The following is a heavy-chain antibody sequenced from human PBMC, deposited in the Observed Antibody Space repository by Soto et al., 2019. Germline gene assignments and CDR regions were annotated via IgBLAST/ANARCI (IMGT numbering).Heavy chain of an antibody. CDR1: GFTFRNYG. D-gene: IGHD6-19*01. CDR3: AKEVEVAGDLDY. Sequence: QVRLVESGGGVVQPGRSLRLSCVASGFTFRNYGIHWVGQSPGNGLQWVAVVSSDGYTTYYADSVKGRFTISRDNSKNTLYLQMDSLRPEDTAVYYCAKEVEVAGDLDYWGHGTLVIVSS. CDR2: VSSDGYTT. V-gene: IGHV3-30*18. J-gene: IGHJ4*01.